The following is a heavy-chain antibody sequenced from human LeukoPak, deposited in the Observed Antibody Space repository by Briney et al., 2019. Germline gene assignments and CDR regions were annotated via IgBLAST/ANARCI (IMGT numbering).Heavy chain of an antibody. J-gene: IGHJ4*02. CDR3: ARRVAVPGSYYFDY. CDR2: IYYSGTT. V-gene: IGHV4-59*08. CDR1: GGSISSYY. D-gene: IGHD2-2*01. Sequence: ASETLSLTCTVSGGSISSYYWTWIRQPPGKGLEWIGFIYYSGTTKYNPSLESRVTLSLDTSKNQFSLRLHSVTAADTAVYYCARRVAVPGSYYFDYWSQGTLVTVSS.